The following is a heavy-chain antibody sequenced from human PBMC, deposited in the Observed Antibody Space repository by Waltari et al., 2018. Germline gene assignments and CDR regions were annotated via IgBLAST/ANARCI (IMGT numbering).Heavy chain of an antibody. D-gene: IGHD1-26*01. CDR2: INDDGSLI. CDR1: GFIFANVW. V-gene: IGHV3-74*01. CDR3: TRTLVGPYPFEN. Sequence: EVHLVESGGGSVQPGGSLRLSCAASGFIFANVWLHWVRQDPGKGLVWISRINDDGSLIAYPDSGKGRFTISRDNGKNPLYLQMDILRVEDTAVYYCTRTLVGPYPFENWGQGTLVTVSS. J-gene: IGHJ4*02.